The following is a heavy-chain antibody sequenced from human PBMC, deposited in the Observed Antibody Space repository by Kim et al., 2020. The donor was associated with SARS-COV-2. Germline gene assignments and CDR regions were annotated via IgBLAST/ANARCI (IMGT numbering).Heavy chain of an antibody. J-gene: IGHJ4*02. CDR3: ARVLCNFLDY. CDR2: ISSSGSTI. Sequence: GGSLRLSCAASGFTFSNSALHLVRQAPGKGLEWVSYISSSGSTIYYADSVKGRFTISRDNASNSLHLQMNSLRDEDTAVYYCARVLCNFLDYWGQGTLVT. CDR1: GFTFSNSA. D-gene: IGHD1-1*01. V-gene: IGHV3-48*02.